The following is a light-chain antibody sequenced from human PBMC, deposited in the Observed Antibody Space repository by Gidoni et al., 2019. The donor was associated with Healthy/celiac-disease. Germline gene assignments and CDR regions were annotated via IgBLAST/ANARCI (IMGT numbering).Light chain of an antibody. CDR1: SSDVGGYNY. J-gene: IGLJ2*01. CDR2: DVS. V-gene: IGLV2-14*03. Sequence: QSALTQPASVSGSPGQSITISCTGPSSDVGGYNYVSWYQQHPGKAPKLMIYDVSNRPSGVSNRFSGSKSGNTASLTISGLQAEDEAYYYCSSYTSSSTLVFGGGTKLTVL. CDR3: SSYTSSSTLV.